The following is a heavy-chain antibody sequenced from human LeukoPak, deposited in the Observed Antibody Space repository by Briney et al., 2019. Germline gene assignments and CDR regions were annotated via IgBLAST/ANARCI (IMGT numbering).Heavy chain of an antibody. D-gene: IGHD5-18*01. V-gene: IGHV4-61*01. J-gene: IGHJ4*02. CDR1: GGSVSGGSYY. Sequence: SETLSLTCTVSGGSVSGGSYYWSWIRQPPGKGLEWIGYIYYSGSTNYNPSLKSRVTISVDTSKNQFSLKLSSVTAADTAVYYCARGLNTAMVTRWGQGTLVTVSS. CDR3: ARGLNTAMVTR. CDR2: IYYSGST.